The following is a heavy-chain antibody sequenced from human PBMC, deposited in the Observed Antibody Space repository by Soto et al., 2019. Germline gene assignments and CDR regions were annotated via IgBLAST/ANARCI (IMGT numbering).Heavy chain of an antibody. CDR2: IYYSGST. D-gene: IGHD3-10*01. CDR3: ARLSGLAGVTNWFDP. CDR1: GGSISSSSYY. J-gene: IGHJ5*02. V-gene: IGHV4-39*01. Sequence: QLQLQESGPGLVKPSETLSLTCTVSGGSISSSSYYWGWIRQPPGKGLEWIGSIYYSGSTYYNPSLKSRVTISVDTSKNQFSLKLSSVTAADTAVYYCARLSGLAGVTNWFDPWGQGTLVTVSS.